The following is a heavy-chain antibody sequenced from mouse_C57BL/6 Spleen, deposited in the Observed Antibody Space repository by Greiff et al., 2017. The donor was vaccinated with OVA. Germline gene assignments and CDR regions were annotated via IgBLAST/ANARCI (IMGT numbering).Heavy chain of an antibody. V-gene: IGHV5-6*01. CDR1: GFTFSSYG. J-gene: IGHJ4*01. Sequence: EVQGVESGGDLVKPGGSLKLSCAASGFTFSSYGMSWVRQTPDKRLEWVATISSGGSYTYYPDSVKGRFTISRDNAKNTLYLQMSSLKSEDTAMYYCARHLDSSGPSAMDYWGQGTSVTVSS. CDR3: ARHLDSSGPSAMDY. D-gene: IGHD3-2*02. CDR2: ISSGGSYT.